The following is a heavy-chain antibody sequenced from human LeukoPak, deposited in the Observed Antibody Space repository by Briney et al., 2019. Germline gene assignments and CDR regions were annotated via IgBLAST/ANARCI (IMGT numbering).Heavy chain of an antibody. CDR3: ARDLYGYCSGGSCYYFDY. V-gene: IGHV3-11*05. Sequence: PGGSLRLSCAASGFTFSDDYMSWIRQAPGKGLEWVSYISSSSSYTNYADSVKGRFTISRDNAKNSLYLQMNSLRAEDTAVYYCARDLYGYCSGGSCYYFDYWGQGTLVTVSS. CDR2: ISSSSSYT. J-gene: IGHJ4*02. D-gene: IGHD2-15*01. CDR1: GFTFSDDY.